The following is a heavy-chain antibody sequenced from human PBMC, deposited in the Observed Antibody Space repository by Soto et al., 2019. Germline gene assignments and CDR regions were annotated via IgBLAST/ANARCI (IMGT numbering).Heavy chain of an antibody. Sequence: PSETLSLTCAVYGGSFSGYYWSWIRQPPGKGLEWIGEINHSGSTNYNPSLKSRVTISVDTSKNQFSLKLSSVTAADTAVYYCARTHSSSWSPFDYWGQGTLVTVSS. CDR2: INHSGST. CDR1: GGSFSGYY. CDR3: ARTHSSSWSPFDY. J-gene: IGHJ4*02. D-gene: IGHD6-13*01. V-gene: IGHV4-34*01.